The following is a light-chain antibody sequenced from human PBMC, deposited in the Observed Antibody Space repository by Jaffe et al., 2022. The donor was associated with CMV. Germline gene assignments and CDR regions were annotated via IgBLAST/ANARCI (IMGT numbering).Light chain of an antibody. J-gene: IGLJ2*01. Sequence: QSALTQPASVSGSPGQSITISCTGTSSDVGGYEYVSWYQQHPGKAPKLMIYDVSHRPSGVSNRFSGSKSGNTASLTISGLQAEDEADYYCCSYTSSSTLFGGGTKVTVL. CDR1: SSDVGGYEY. V-gene: IGLV2-14*03. CDR2: DVS. CDR3: CSYTSSSTL.